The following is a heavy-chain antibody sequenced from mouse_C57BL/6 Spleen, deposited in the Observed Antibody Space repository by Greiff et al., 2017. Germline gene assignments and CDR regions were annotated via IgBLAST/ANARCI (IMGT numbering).Heavy chain of an antibody. CDR3: ARSAYYGISDV. J-gene: IGHJ1*03. CDR2: IHPNSGST. Sequence: QVQLQQPGAELVKPGASVKLSCKASGYTFTSYWMHWVKQRPGQGLEWIGMIHPNSGSTNYNEKFKTKATLTVDKSSSTAYMQLSSLTSEDSAVYYCARSAYYGISDVWGTGTTVTVSS. CDR1: GYTFTSYW. D-gene: IGHD1-1*01. V-gene: IGHV1-64*01.